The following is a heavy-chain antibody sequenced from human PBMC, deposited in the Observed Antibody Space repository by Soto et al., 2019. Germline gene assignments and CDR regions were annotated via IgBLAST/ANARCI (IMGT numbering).Heavy chain of an antibody. D-gene: IGHD3-22*01. J-gene: IGHJ4*02. CDR2: IDPSDSYA. V-gene: IGHV5-10-1*01. CDR1: GYSFTSYW. Sequence: PGESLKISCKGSGYSFTSYWISWVRQMPGKGLEWMGRIDPSDSYANYSPSFQGHVTISADKSISTAYLQWSSLKASDTAMFYCARLAGVYDTSGYQPAHYWGQATLVTGSS. CDR3: ARLAGVYDTSGYQPAHY.